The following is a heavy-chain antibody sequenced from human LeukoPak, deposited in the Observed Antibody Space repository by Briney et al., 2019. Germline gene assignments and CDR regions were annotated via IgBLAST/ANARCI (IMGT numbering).Heavy chain of an antibody. CDR1: GGTFSSYA. CDR3: ARPISGSYYGSWFDP. J-gene: IGHJ5*02. D-gene: IGHD3-10*01. Sequence: GASVKVSCKASGGTFSSYAISWVRQAPGQGLEWMGGIIPIFGTANYAQKFQGRVTITADESTSTAYMELSSLRSEDTAVYYCARPISGSYYGSWFDPWGQGTLVTVSS. V-gene: IGHV1-69*13. CDR2: IIPIFGTA.